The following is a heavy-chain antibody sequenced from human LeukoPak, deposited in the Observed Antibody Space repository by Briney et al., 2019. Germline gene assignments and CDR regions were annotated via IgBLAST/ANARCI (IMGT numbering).Heavy chain of an antibody. CDR2: MHHSGST. J-gene: IGHJ5*02. CDR1: GYSISSGYY. Sequence: AETLSLTCTVSGYSISSGYYWGWIRLPPGKGLDWIGSMHHSGSTNYNPSLESLVTILLDTSKNPFSVKLTSVTAADTAVYYCVRAPSGRHARPPLWFDPWGQGTLVTVSS. CDR3: VRAPSGRHARPPLWFDP. V-gene: IGHV4-38-2*02. D-gene: IGHD1-26*01.